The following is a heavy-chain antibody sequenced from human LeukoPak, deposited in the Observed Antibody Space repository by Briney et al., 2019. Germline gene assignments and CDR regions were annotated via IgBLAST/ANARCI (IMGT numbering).Heavy chain of an antibody. CDR2: IYSGSST. D-gene: IGHD7-27*01. CDR3: AKAFVKLGISPLMGY. V-gene: IGHV3-53*01. Sequence: GGSLRLSCAASGFTVSSNYMSWVRQAPGKGLEWVSVIYSGSSTYYADSVKGRFTISRDNSKNTLYLQMNSLRAEDTAVYYCAKAFVKLGISPLMGYWGQGTLVTVSS. J-gene: IGHJ4*02. CDR1: GFTVSSNY.